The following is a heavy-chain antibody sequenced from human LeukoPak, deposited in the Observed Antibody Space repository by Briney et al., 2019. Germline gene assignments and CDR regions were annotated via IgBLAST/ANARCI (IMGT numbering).Heavy chain of an antibody. J-gene: IGHJ4*02. CDR1: GFTVSSNY. CDR2: IYSGGST. CDR3: ARSFGELNFDY. D-gene: IGHD3-10*01. V-gene: IGHV3-53*01. Sequence: GGSLRLSCAASGFTVSSNYMSWVRQAPGKGLEWVSVIYSGGSTYYADSVKGRFTISRDNSKNTLYLQMNSLRAEDTAVYYCARSFGELNFDYWGQGTLVTVSS.